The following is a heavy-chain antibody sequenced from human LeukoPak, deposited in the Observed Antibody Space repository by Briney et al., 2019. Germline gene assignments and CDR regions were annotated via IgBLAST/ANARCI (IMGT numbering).Heavy chain of an antibody. CDR1: GFTFSRYD. Sequence: PGGSLRLSCAASGFTFSRYDMSWFRQAPGKGLEWVGFIRSKAYGGTTEYAASVKGRFTISRDDSKSIAYLQMNSLKTEDTAVYYCTRDQAFWSGYYVDYWGQGTLVTVSS. CDR2: IRSKAYGGTT. J-gene: IGHJ4*02. D-gene: IGHD3-3*01. V-gene: IGHV3-49*03. CDR3: TRDQAFWSGYYVDY.